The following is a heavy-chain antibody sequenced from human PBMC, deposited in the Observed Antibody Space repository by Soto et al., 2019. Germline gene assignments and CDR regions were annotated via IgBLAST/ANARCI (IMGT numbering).Heavy chain of an antibody. V-gene: IGHV4-30-2*01. CDR3: ARVPSESHYGMDG. J-gene: IGHJ6*02. Sequence: QLQLQESGSGLVKPSQTLSLTCAVSGGSIGSGGYSWSWIRQPPGKGLEWIGYIYHSGSTYYNPSLKSRVTISVDRSKNHFSLKLSSVTAADTAVYYCARVPSESHYGMDGWGQGTTVTVSS. CDR1: GGSIGSGGYS. CDR2: IYHSGST.